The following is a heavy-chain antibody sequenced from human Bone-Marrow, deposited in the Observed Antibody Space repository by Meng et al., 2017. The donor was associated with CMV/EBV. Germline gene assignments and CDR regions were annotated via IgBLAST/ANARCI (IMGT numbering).Heavy chain of an antibody. V-gene: IGHV1-18*01. J-gene: IGHJ1*01. CDR3: ARDRTPLKRYVWSGYYTAKGFQH. CDR2: ISAYNGNT. D-gene: IGHD3-3*01. CDR1: YG. Sequence: YGTSWVRQAPGQGLEWMGWISAYNGNTNYAKKLQGRVTMTTDTTTSTAYMELRSLRSDDTAVYYCARDRTPLKRYVWSGYYTAKGFQHWGQGTLVTVSS.